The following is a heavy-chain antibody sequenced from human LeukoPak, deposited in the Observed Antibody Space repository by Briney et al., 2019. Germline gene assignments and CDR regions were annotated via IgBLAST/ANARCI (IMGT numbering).Heavy chain of an antibody. Sequence: ASVKVSCKASGYTFTTFGITWVRQAPGRELEWMGWISTYNGNTNYAQKLQGRVTMTTDTSTSTAYMELRSLRSDDTAVYYCARDAAAEPGFDYWGQGTLVTVSS. CDR1: GYTFTTFG. D-gene: IGHD1-14*01. CDR2: ISTYNGNT. CDR3: ARDAAAEPGFDY. J-gene: IGHJ4*02. V-gene: IGHV1-18*01.